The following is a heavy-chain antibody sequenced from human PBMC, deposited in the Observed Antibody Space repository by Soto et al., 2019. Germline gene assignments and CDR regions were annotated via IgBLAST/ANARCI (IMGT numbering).Heavy chain of an antibody. V-gene: IGHV5-51*01. CDR2: IYPGDSDT. J-gene: IGHJ4*02. CDR3: ARGVYNLVVDKNCPDY. CDR1: GYSFTSYW. Sequence: PGESLKISCKGSGYSFTSYWIGWVRQMPGKGLEWMGIIYPGDSDTRYSPSFQGQVTISADKSISTAYLQWSSLKASDTAMYYCARGVYNLVVDKNCPDYWGQGTLVTVSS. D-gene: IGHD1-1*01.